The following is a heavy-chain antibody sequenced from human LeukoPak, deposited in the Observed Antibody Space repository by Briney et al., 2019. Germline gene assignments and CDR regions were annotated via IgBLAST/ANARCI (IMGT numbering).Heavy chain of an antibody. CDR3: ASGSYYFDY. D-gene: IGHD1-26*01. V-gene: IGHV4-59*08. J-gene: IGHJ4*02. CDR1: GXSISSYY. Sequence: SSETLSLTCTVSGXSISSYYWSWIRQPPGKGLEWIGYIYYSGSTNYNPSLKSRATISVDTSKNQFSLKLNSVTAADTAVYYCASGSYYFDYWGQGTLVTVSS. CDR2: IYYSGST.